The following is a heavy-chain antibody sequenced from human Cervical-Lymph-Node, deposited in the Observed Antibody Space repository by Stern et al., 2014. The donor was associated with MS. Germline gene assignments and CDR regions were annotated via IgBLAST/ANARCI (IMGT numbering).Heavy chain of an antibody. V-gene: IGHV3-30*09. CDR1: GSTFSKSA. CDR2: RSHDGSNK. CDR3: VRTEAFYYYDGMDV. Sequence: VHLVESGGGLVPPGRSLRLSFAASGSTFSKSAMHWVRQAPGKVLAWVAVRSHDGSNKQYGDAVKVRLAISRDNSRNTLSLEIYSLRAEDTAVYYCVRTEAFYYYDGMDVWGHGTTVIVSS. J-gene: IGHJ6*02.